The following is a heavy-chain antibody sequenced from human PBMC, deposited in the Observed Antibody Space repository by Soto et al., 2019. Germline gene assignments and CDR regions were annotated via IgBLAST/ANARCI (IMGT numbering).Heavy chain of an antibody. D-gene: IGHD2-15*01. V-gene: IGHV3-72*01. CDR3: TRLRHDGGPYYFDN. J-gene: IGHJ4*01. Sequence: PGGSLRLSCAASGFTFSDYYMDWVRQAPGKGLEWVGRSRNRAKSYSTDYAASVKGRFTISRDESKNSLNLQLNSLKTEDTALYYCTRLRHDGGPYYFDNWGLGTLVTVSS. CDR1: GFTFSDYY. CDR2: SRNRAKSYST.